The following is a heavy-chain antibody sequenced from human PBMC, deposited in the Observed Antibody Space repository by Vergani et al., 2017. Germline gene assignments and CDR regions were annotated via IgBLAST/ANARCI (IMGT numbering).Heavy chain of an antibody. D-gene: IGHD5-24*01. V-gene: IGHV5-51*01. CDR2: INPIDSKI. CDR1: ESSFISNE. CDR3: TRHVPCVDGACLHFDH. Sequence: EVMLVPSGAEVKKPGESLKISCKYSESSFISNEIAWVRQMSGKGLQWMGNINPIDSKIAYSPSFQGQAIMSLDKSITTAYLQWRSLKASDTAIYYCTRHVPCVDGACLHFDHWGQGTQVTVSS. J-gene: IGHJ4*02.